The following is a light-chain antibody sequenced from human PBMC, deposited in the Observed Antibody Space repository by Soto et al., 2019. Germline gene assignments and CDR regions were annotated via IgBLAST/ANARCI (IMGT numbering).Light chain of an antibody. CDR1: QSVSSSY. CDR3: QQYGSSPPYT. J-gene: IGKJ2*01. Sequence: EIVLTQSPGTLSLSPGEGATLSCRASQSVSSSYLAWSQQKPGQAPRLLIYGASSRATGIPDRFSGSGSGTDFTLTISRLEPEDFAVYYCQQYGSSPPYTFGQGTKLE. V-gene: IGKV3-20*01. CDR2: GAS.